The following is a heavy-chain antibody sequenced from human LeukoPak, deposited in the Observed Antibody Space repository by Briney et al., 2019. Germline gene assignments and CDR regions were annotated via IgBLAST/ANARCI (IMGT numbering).Heavy chain of an antibody. CDR3: ARLASTVTPFDY. D-gene: IGHD4-17*01. J-gene: IGHJ4*02. CDR1: GYTFTSYG. CDR2: INPSGGST. V-gene: IGHV1-46*01. Sequence: ASVKVSCKASGYTFTSYGISWVRQAPGQGLEWMGIINPSGGSTSYAQKFQGRVTMTRDTSTSTVYMELSSLRSEDTAVYYCARLASTVTPFDYWGQGTLVTVSS.